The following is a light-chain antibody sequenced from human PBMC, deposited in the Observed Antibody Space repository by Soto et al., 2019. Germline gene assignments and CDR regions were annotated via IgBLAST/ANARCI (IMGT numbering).Light chain of an antibody. J-gene: IGKJ2*01. V-gene: IGKV3-15*01. CDR3: QQYENWPYT. CDR2: GAS. Sequence: EIVMTQSPATVSLSPGERATLSCRASPGVSNTLAWYQQRPGQAPRLLIYGASIRAHGIPARFSGGGSGTEFTLTITSLQSEDFAVYYCQQYENWPYTFGQGTKLEIK. CDR1: PGVSNT.